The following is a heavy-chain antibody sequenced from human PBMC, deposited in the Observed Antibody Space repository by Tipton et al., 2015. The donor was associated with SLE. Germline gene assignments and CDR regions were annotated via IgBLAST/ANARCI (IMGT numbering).Heavy chain of an antibody. D-gene: IGHD7-27*01. V-gene: IGHV4-39*01. CDR1: GGSISSSSYY. CDR2: IYYSGST. CDR3: ARTDLGVTGDWYFDL. J-gene: IGHJ2*01. Sequence: GLVKPSETLSLTCTVSGGSISSSSYYWGWIRQPPGKGLEWIGSIYYSGSTYYNPSLKSRVTISVDTSKNQFSLKLSSVTAADTAVYYCARTDLGVTGDWYFDLWGRGTLVTVSS.